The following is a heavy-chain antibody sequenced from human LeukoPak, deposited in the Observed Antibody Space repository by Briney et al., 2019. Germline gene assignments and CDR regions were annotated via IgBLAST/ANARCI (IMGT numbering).Heavy chain of an antibody. Sequence: GGSLRLSCAASGFTFSSYGMSWVRQAPGKGLEWVSAISGSGGSTYYADSVKGRFAISRDISKNTLYLQMNSLRAEDMAVYYCAKDGGQGADYWGQGTLVTVSS. CDR3: AKDGGQGADY. D-gene: IGHD3-16*01. CDR1: GFTFSSYG. J-gene: IGHJ4*02. V-gene: IGHV3-23*01. CDR2: ISGSGGST.